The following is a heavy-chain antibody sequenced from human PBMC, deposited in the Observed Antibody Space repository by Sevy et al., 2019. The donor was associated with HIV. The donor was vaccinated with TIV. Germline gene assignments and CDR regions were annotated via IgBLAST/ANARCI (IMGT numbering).Heavy chain of an antibody. J-gene: IGHJ4*02. Sequence: SETLSLTCAVSGGAISSGGYSWSGIRQPPGKGQEWIGYIYHSGSTYYNPSLKSRVTISVDRSKNQFSLKLSSVTAADTAVYYCARAAAGGFRDFDYWGQGTLVTVSS. V-gene: IGHV4-30-2*01. D-gene: IGHD6-13*01. CDR3: ARAAAGGFRDFDY. CDR1: GGAISSGGYS. CDR2: IYHSGST.